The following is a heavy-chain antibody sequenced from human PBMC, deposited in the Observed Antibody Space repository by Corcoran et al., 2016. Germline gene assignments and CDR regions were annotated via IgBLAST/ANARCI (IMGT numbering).Heavy chain of an antibody. CDR2: IWYDGSNK. CDR3: ARDLNGRDV. Sequence: QVQLVESGGGVVQPGRSLRLSCAASGFTFSSYGMHWVRQAPGKGLEWVAVIWYDGSNKYYADSVKGRFTISRDNSKNTLYRQMNSLRAEDTAVYYCARDLNGRDVWGQGTTVTVSS. J-gene: IGHJ6*02. CDR1: GFTFSSYG. V-gene: IGHV3-33*01.